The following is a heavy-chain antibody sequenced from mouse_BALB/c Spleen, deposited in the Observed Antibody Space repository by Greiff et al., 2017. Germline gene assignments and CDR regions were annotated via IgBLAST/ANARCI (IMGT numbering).Heavy chain of an antibody. Sequence: DVKLVESGGGLVKPGGSLKLSCAASGFTFSSYAMSWVRQTPEKRLEWVATISSGGSYTYYPDSVKGRFTISRDNAKNTLYLQMSSLRSEDTAMYYCARGDGGYWGQGTTLTVSS. CDR1: GFTFSSYA. D-gene: IGHD3-3*01. CDR2: ISSGGSYT. V-gene: IGHV5-9-3*01. J-gene: IGHJ2*01. CDR3: ARGDGGY.